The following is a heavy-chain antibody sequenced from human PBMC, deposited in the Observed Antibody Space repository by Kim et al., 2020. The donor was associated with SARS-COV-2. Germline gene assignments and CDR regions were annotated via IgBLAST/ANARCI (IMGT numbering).Heavy chain of an antibody. CDR3: ASGKLAPRLQY. Sequence: SSKYNPSRKRRVTVSLDTSKNQFSLKLSSVTAAETALYYCASGKLAPRLQYWGQGALVTVSS. CDR2: SS. J-gene: IGHJ4*02. D-gene: IGHD1-7*01. V-gene: IGHV4-34*01.